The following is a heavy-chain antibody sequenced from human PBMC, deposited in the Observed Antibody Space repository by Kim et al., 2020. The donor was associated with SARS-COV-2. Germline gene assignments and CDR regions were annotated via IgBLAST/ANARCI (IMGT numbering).Heavy chain of an antibody. CDR1: GFGVSSYY. J-gene: IGHJ4*01. V-gene: IGHV3-53*01. Sequence: GGSLRLSCAASGFGVSSYYMSWVRQAPGKGLECVSVIHTNSTTYYADSVKGRFTISRHNSRNSLYLQMNSLRAEDTAVYDCATLNWAPSDLDYNFESWG. CDR3: ATLNWAPSDLDYNFES. D-gene: IGHD7-27*01. CDR2: IHTNSTT.